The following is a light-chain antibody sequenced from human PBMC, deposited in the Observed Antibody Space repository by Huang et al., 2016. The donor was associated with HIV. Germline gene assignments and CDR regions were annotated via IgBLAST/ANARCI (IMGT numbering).Light chain of an antibody. CDR2: ATS. CDR1: QGITKS. Sequence: DIQMTQSPSSLSASVGDRVTITCRASQGITKSLVWCQQKPGKAPKLLLFATSRLERGVPSRFSGSGSGTDFTLTISSLQPEDFATYYCQQYYNTPYTFGQGTKLEIK. V-gene: IGKV1-NL1*01. J-gene: IGKJ2*01. CDR3: QQYYNTPYT.